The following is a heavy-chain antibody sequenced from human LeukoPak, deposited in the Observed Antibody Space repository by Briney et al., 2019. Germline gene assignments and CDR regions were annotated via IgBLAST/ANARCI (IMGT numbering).Heavy chain of an antibody. D-gene: IGHD3-10*01. Sequence: GASVKVSCKASGYSFTSFGMNWVRQAPGQGLEWMGWINPNSGGTNYAQKFQGRVTMTRDTSISTAYMELSRLRSDDTAVYYCARRGTYYYGSGIPYYYYYMDVWGKGTTVTVSS. CDR3: ARRGTYYYGSGIPYYYYYMDV. CDR2: INPNSGGT. J-gene: IGHJ6*03. V-gene: IGHV1-2*02. CDR1: GYSFTSFG.